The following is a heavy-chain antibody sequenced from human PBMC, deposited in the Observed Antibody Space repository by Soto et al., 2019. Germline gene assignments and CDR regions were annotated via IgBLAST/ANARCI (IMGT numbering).Heavy chain of an antibody. CDR2: IRPDSGNI. V-gene: IGHV1-18*01. J-gene: IGHJ4*02. CDR1: GYTFSSVG. CDR3: ARDRSTGDY. Sequence: QVQLVQSGTEVRKPGASVRVSWKASGYTFSSVGISWVRQAPGQGLEWMGWIRPDSGNIDYAQKFEGRVTMTADTSTSTVYMELRSLGSDDTAVYYCARDRSTGDYWGQGTLVTVSS.